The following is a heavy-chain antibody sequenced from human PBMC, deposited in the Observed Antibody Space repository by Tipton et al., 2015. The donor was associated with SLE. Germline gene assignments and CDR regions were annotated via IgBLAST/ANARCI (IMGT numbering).Heavy chain of an antibody. J-gene: IGHJ4*02. D-gene: IGHD5/OR15-5a*01. V-gene: IGHV5-51*03. CDR1: GYSFSNYW. CDR2: IYPGDSDT. CDR3: AIRDVVSPGYFDY. Sequence: QLVQSGGEVKRPGESLKISCKGSGYSFSNYWIAWVRQRPGRGLEWMGIIYPGDSDTRYSPSFQGQVTISADKSISTAYLRWRTLRASDTAMYYWAIRDVVSPGYFDYWGQGTLVTVSS.